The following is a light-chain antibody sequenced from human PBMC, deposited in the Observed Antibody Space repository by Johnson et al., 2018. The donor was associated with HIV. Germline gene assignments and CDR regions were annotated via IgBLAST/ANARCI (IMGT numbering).Light chain of an antibody. CDR3: GIWDASLSPHYV. V-gene: IGLV1-51*02. CDR2: EDN. Sequence: QSVLTQPPSVSAAPGQRVNISCSGNSSNIENYFVSWYQQLPGAAPRLVIYEDNKRPSGIPDRFSGSKSGASATLGITGLQTGDEADYYCGIWDASLSPHYVFGTGTKVPVL. J-gene: IGLJ1*01. CDR1: SSNIENYF.